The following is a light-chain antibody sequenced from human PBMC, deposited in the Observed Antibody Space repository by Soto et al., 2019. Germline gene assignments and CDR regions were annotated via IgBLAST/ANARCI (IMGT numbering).Light chain of an antibody. CDR1: QSLVHSDGKTY. CDR2: QIS. J-gene: IGKJ1*01. Sequence: DVVLTQPPLSSPVTLGQPASISCRSSQSLVHSDGKTYLSWLQQRPGQPPRLLIYQISKRFSGVPDRFSGSGAGTDFTLTISRVESEDVGVYYCTQATHFPRTFGQGTKVEIK. CDR3: TQATHFPRT. V-gene: IGKV2-24*01.